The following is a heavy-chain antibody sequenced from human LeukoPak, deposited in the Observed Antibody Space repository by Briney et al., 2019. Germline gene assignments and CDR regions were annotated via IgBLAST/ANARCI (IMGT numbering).Heavy chain of an antibody. CDR2: IHTSGST. J-gene: IGHJ5*02. Sequence: SETLSLTCTVSGGSISSYYWSWIRQPAGKGLEWIGRIHTSGSTNYNPSLKSRVTMSVDTSKNQFSLKLSSVTAADTAVYYCARAQDIVLMVYAPNWFDPWGQGTLVTVSS. CDR1: GGSISSYY. D-gene: IGHD2-8*01. CDR3: ARAQDIVLMVYAPNWFDP. V-gene: IGHV4-4*07.